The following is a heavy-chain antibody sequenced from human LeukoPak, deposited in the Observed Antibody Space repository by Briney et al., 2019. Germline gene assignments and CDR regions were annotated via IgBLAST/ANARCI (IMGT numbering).Heavy chain of an antibody. CDR2: IIPIFGTA. Sequence: ASVKVSCKASGGTFSSYAISWVRQAPGQGLEWMGGIIPIFGTANYAQKFQGRVAITADESTSTAYMELSSLRSEDTAGYYCARGDSSGYYYFDYWGQGTLVTVSS. CDR3: ARGDSSGYYYFDY. V-gene: IGHV1-69*13. CDR1: GGTFSSYA. J-gene: IGHJ4*02. D-gene: IGHD3-22*01.